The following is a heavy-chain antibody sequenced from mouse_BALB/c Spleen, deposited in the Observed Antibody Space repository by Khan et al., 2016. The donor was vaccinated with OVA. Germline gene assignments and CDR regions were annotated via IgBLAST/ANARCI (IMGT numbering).Heavy chain of an antibody. V-gene: IGHV1-81*01. Sequence: QVQLQQSGPELVKPGASVKMSCKASGYTFTDYVITWVKQRTGQGLEWIGEIYPGSGHTYYNAKVKDRATLTADKSSNQAYMQLSSLTSEDSAVYFCARNHGSPWFAYWGQGTLVTVSA. CDR2: IYPGSGHT. CDR3: ARNHGSPWFAY. J-gene: IGHJ3*01. D-gene: IGHD1-1*01. CDR1: GYTFTDYV.